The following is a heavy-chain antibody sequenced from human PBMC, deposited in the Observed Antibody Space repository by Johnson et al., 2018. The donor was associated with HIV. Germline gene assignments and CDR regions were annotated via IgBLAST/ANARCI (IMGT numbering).Heavy chain of an antibody. V-gene: IGHV3-30-3*01. CDR1: GFTFSSYA. CDR3: AKARGGYCSSNSCFAFDI. J-gene: IGHJ3*02. D-gene: IGHD2-2*01. CDR2: ISYDGSNK. Sequence: QVQLVESGGGVVQPGRSLRLSCAASGFTFSSYAMYWVRQAPGKGLEWVAVISYDGSNKYYADSVKGRFTISRDNSKNTLYLQMNSLRAEDTAVHYCAKARGGYCSSNSCFAFDIWGQGTMVTVSS.